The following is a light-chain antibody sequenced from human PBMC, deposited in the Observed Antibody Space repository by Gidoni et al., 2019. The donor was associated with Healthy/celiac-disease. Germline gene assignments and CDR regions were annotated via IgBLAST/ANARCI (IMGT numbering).Light chain of an antibody. J-gene: IGKJ2*03. CDR1: QSISSW. V-gene: IGKV1-5*03. CDR2: KAS. Sequence: DIQMTQSPSTLSASVGDSVTLTCRASQSISSWLAWYQQKPGKAPKLLIYKASSLESGVPSRFSGSGSGTEFTLTISSLQPDDFATYYCQQYNSIEYSFGQGTKLEIK. CDR3: QQYNSIEYS.